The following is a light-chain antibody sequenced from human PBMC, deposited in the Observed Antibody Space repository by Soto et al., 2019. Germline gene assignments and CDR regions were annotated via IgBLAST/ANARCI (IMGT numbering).Light chain of an antibody. V-gene: IGKV3-11*01. J-gene: IGKJ4*01. CDR2: DAS. CDR1: RSVTGY. Sequence: IVLTQSPATLSLSPGERATLSCRASRSVTGYLAWYQQKPGQAPRLLIYDASSRATGVPARFSGSGSGTDFTLTITSLEPEDFAVYYCQQRSDWPSTFGGGTKVEI. CDR3: QQRSDWPST.